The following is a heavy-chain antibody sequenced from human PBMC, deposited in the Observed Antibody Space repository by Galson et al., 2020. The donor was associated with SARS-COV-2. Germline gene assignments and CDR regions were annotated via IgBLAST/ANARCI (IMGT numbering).Heavy chain of an antibody. V-gene: IGHV4-39*07. J-gene: IGHJ6*02. CDR2: IYYSGGT. CDR1: GGSISSSSYY. D-gene: IGHD6-13*01. CDR3: MRSHSSSWYSPNFYYGLDV. Sequence: SETLSLTCTVSGGSISSSSYYWGWIRQPPGKGLEWIASIYYSGGTNYNPSLNSRVTVSVDTSKNQFSLKLSSVTAADTAVYYCMRSHSSSWYSPNFYYGLDVWGQGTKVTVSS.